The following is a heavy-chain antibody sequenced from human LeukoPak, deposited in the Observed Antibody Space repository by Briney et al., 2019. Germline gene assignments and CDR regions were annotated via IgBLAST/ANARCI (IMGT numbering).Heavy chain of an antibody. CDR3: ARIESGGTYFYYYYMDV. Sequence: SETLSLTCAVSGDSGSSQYWTWIRQPPGRGLEWIGYISLTGTTNYNPSLKSRVTISVDPFKSQFSLILTSVTAADTAVYYCARIESGGTYFYYYYMDVWGKGTAVTVSS. CDR2: ISLTGTT. CDR1: GDSGSSQY. J-gene: IGHJ6*03. D-gene: IGHD1-26*01. V-gene: IGHV4-59*02.